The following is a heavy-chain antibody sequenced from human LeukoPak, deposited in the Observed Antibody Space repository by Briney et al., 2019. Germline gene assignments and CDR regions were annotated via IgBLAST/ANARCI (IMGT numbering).Heavy chain of an antibody. CDR1: GFTFSSYN. Sequence: GGSLRLSCAASGFTFSSYNMYWVRQTPGKGLEWVSYISSSGSTIYYADSVKGRFTISRDNAKNSLYLQMNSLRAEDTAVYYCARYQLRYFDWLESSPFDYWGQGTLVTVSS. CDR2: ISSSGSTI. J-gene: IGHJ4*02. CDR3: ARYQLRYFDWLESSPFDY. D-gene: IGHD3-9*01. V-gene: IGHV3-48*04.